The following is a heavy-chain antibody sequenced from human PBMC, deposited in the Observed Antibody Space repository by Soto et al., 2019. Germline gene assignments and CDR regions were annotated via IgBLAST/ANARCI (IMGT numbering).Heavy chain of an antibody. V-gene: IGHV3-30-3*01. CDR1: GFTFSSYA. J-gene: IGHJ4*02. D-gene: IGHD2-15*01. Sequence: QVQLVESGGGVVQPGRSLRLSCAASGFTFSSYAMHWVRQAPGKGXEWVAVISYDGSNKYYADSVKGRFTISRDNSKNTLYLQMNSLRAEDTAVYYCARVPSSSGRAHFDYWGQGTLVTVSS. CDR2: ISYDGSNK. CDR3: ARVPSSSGRAHFDY.